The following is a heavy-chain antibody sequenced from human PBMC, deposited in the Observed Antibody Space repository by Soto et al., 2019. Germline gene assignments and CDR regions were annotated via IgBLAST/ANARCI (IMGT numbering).Heavy chain of an antibody. CDR1: GFTFSSYA. V-gene: IGHV3-23*01. CDR2: IGGSDGST. D-gene: IGHD2-15*01. J-gene: IGHJ5*01. Sequence: PGGSLRLSCAASGFTFSSYAMAWVRQAPGKGLEWVSAIGGSDGSTYYADSVKGRFSISRDNSKNTLYLQMNSLRVEDTAVYYCAKEGEDVVVLLAATSENWFDSWGQGTLVTVSS. CDR3: AKEGEDVVVLLAATSENWFDS.